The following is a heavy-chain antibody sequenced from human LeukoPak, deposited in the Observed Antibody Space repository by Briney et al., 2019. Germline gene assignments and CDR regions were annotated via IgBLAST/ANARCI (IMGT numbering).Heavy chain of an antibody. V-gene: IGHV3-74*01. J-gene: IGHJ4*02. CDR1: GFTFSDHC. CDR3: ANEFIAARYYFDY. CDR2: MCLDGDSI. D-gene: IGHD6-6*01. Sequence: PGGSLRLSCAASGFTFSDHCMHWVRQPPGKGLVWVSQMCLDGDSIKYADSVRGRFTISRDNSKNTLYLQMNSLRAEDTAVYYCANEFIAARYYFDYWGQGTLVTVSS.